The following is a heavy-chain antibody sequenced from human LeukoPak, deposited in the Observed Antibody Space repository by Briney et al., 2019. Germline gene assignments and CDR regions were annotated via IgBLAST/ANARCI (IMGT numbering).Heavy chain of an antibody. CDR2: ISAYNGNT. J-gene: IGHJ4*02. CDR3: ARDPLLATYYYDSSGYYDY. Sequence: ASVKLSCKASGYTFTSYGISWVRQAPGQGLGWMGWISAYNGNTNYAQKLQGRVTMTTDTSTSTAYMELRSLRSDDTAVYYCARDPLLATYYYDSSGYYDYWGQGTLVTVSS. V-gene: IGHV1-18*01. CDR1: GYTFTSYG. D-gene: IGHD3-22*01.